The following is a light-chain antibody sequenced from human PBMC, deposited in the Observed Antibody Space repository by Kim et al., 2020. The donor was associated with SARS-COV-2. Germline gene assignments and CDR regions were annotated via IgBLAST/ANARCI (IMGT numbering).Light chain of an antibody. CDR2: DAS. CDR3: QQRSEWPRT. J-gene: IGKJ2*01. CDR1: QSINIY. V-gene: IGKV3-11*01. Sequence: EIVLTQSPATLSLSPGERATLSCRASQSINIYLAWYQQKPGQAPRLLIFDASNRATGIPARFSGSGSGTDFTLSISSLEPEDFAIYYCQQRSEWPRTFGQGTKLEI.